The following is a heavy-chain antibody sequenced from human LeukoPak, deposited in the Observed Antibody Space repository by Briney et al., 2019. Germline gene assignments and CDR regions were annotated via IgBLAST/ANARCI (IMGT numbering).Heavy chain of an antibody. Sequence: GGSLRLSCVVSGFTFSRYWMTWVRQAPGKGLEWVANIKEDGSEKYYMDSVQGRFSISRDNAKNSLYLQMNSLRAEDTAVYYCANFYYYYGMDVWGQGTTVTVSS. CDR3: ANFYYYYGMDV. V-gene: IGHV3-7*02. CDR2: IKEDGSEK. CDR1: GFTFSRYW. J-gene: IGHJ6*02.